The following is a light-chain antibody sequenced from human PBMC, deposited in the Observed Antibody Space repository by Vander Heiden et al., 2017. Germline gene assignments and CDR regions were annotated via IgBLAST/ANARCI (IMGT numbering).Light chain of an antibody. CDR2: GAS. J-gene: IGKJ4*01. CDR3: QQYGSSPLT. V-gene: IGKV3-20*01. CDR1: QSVSSSY. Sequence: EIVSTQSPDTLSLSPGERATLSCRASQSVSSSYLAWYQQKPGQAPRLLIYGASSRATGIPDRFSGSGSGTDFTLTISRLEPEDFAVYYCQQYGSSPLTFGGGTKVEIK.